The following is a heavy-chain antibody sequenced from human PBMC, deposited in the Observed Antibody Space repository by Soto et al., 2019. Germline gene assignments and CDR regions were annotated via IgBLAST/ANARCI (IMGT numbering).Heavy chain of an antibody. V-gene: IGHV4-34*01. CDR1: GGSISSGGYS. J-gene: IGHJ4*02. Sequence: PSETLSLTCAVSGGSISSGGYSWSWIRQPPGTGLEWIGEINHSGSTNYNPSLKSRVTISVDTSKNQFSLKLTSVTAADTAVYYCERDKITGLFDYWGQGNLVTVSS. D-gene: IGHD2-8*02. CDR3: ERDKITGLFDY. CDR2: INHSGST.